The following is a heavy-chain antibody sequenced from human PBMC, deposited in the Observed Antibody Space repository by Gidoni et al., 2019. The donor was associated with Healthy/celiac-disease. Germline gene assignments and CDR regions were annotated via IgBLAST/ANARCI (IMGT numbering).Heavy chain of an antibody. J-gene: IGHJ6*03. Sequence: SWVRQAPGKGLEWVGRIKSKTDGGTTDYAAPVKGRFTISRDDSKNTLYLQMNSLKTEDTAVYYCTTGVSLPPYYYYYYYMDVWGKGTTVTVSS. CDR3: TTGVSLPPYYYYYYYMDV. CDR2: IKSKTDGGTT. V-gene: IGHV3-15*01.